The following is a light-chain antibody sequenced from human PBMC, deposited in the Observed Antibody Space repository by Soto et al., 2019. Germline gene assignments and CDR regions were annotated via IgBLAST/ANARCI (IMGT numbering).Light chain of an antibody. CDR2: GAS. V-gene: IGKV3-15*01. Sequence: IVSTASPVTLSSSPEQRAKLFCSASQSITNRLVWYQQKPGQAPRLLICGASTRAAGVPARFSGSGSGTEFTLTISSLQSEDVATYYCQQLKSYPIIFGQGTRV. J-gene: IGKJ1*01. CDR3: QQLKSYPII. CDR1: QSITNR.